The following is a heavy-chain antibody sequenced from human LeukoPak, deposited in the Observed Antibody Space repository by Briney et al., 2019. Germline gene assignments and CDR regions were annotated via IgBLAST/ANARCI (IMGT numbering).Heavy chain of an antibody. CDR3: ASGGSYSSSWYFDY. Sequence: GASVKVSCKASGGTFSSYAISWVRQAPGQGLEWMGGIIPIFGTANYAQKFQGRVTITADESTSTAYMELSSLRSEDTAVYYCASGGSYSSSWYFDYWGQGTLVTVSS. CDR1: GGTFSSYA. D-gene: IGHD6-13*01. J-gene: IGHJ4*02. V-gene: IGHV1-69*13. CDR2: IIPIFGTA.